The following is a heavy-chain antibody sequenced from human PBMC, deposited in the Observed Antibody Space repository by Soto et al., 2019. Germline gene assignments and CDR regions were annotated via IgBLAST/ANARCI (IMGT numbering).Heavy chain of an antibody. D-gene: IGHD3-9*01. CDR2: ISTYNGKT. CDR3: ARDFLTGSLDY. CDR1: GYTFTTYA. Sequence: GASVKVSCKASGYTFTTYAVTWVRQAPGQGLEWMGWISTYNGKTYYAQNFQGRVTMTTDTSTTTAYLEVKSLIFDDTAVYYCARDFLTGSLDYCGQGTQVTGSS. J-gene: IGHJ4*02. V-gene: IGHV1-18*01.